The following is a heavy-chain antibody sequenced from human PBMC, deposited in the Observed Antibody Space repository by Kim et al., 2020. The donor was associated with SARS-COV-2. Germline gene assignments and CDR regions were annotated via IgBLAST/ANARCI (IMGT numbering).Heavy chain of an antibody. J-gene: IGHJ4*02. D-gene: IGHD1-26*01. V-gene: IGHV3-23*03. Sequence: GGSLRLSCAASGFTFSSYAMSWVRQAPGKGLEWVSVISSGGSSTYYVDSVKGRFTISRDNSKNTLYLQMNSLRAEDTAVYYCAKDFTTSGGSSAGDCGFWGQGTLVTVSS. CDR3: AKDFTTSGGSSAGDCGF. CDR2: ISSGGSST. CDR1: GFTFSSYA.